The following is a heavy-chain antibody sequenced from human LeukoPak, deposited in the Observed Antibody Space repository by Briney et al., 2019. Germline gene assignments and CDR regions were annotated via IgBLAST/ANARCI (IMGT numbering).Heavy chain of an antibody. CDR1: GFTFSSYS. J-gene: IGHJ4*02. CDR2: ISFSSSTI. V-gene: IGHV3-48*01. CDR3: ARASYDSGGYSSGPGARGDY. Sequence: GGSLRLSCAASGFTFSSYSMHWVRQAPGKGLEWISYISFSSSTIYYAGSVQGRFTISRDNAKNSLYLQMNSLRAEDTAVYYCARASYDSGGYSSGPGARGDYWGQGTLVTVSS. D-gene: IGHD3-22*01.